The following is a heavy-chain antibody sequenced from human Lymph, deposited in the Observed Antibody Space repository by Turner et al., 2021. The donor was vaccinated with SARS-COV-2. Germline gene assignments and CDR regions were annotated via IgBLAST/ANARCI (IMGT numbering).Heavy chain of an antibody. CDR3: ARDLGTYGMDV. V-gene: IGHV3-53*02. CDR1: GIIVSRNY. Sequence: EVQLVETGGGLIQPGVSLSLPCAASGIIVSRNYMNWVRQAPGKGLEWVSVIYSGGTTYYADSVKGRFTISRDNSKNTLYLQMNSLRVEDTAVYYCARDLGTYGMDVWGQGTTVTVSS. J-gene: IGHJ6*02. CDR2: IYSGGTT. D-gene: IGHD6-13*01.